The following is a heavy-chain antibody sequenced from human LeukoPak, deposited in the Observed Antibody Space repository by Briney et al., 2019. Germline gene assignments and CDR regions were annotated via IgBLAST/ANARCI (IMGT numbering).Heavy chain of an antibody. CDR2: SYPGDSDT. V-gene: IGHV5-51*01. D-gene: IGHD5-12*01. J-gene: IGHJ3*02. Sequence: GESLNISFQASGYRFTTYWIGWVRPMPGKGREWMGISYPGDSDTRYSPSFQGQVTISADKSISTAYLQWSSLKASDTAMYYCARQRRGYSGYDFDAFDIWGQGTLVTVSS. CDR1: GYRFTTYW. CDR3: ARQRRGYSGYDFDAFDI.